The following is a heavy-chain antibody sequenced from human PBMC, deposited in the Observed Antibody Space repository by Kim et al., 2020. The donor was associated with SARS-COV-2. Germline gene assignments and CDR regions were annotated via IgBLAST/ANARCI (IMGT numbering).Heavy chain of an antibody. CDR2: ISYDGSNK. CDR3: ARDGGWQWLVGGYYYGMDV. CDR1: GFTFSSYA. J-gene: IGHJ6*02. D-gene: IGHD6-19*01. Sequence: GGSLRLSCAASGFTFSSYAMLWVRQAPGKGLEWVAVISYDGSNKYYADSVKGRFTISRDNSKNTLYLQMNSLRAEDTAVYYCARDGGWQWLVGGYYYGMDVWGQGTTVTVSS. V-gene: IGHV3-30-3*01.